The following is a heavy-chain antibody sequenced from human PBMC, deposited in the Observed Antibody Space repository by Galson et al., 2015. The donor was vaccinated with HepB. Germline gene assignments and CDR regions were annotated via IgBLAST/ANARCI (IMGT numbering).Heavy chain of an antibody. J-gene: IGHJ1*01. CDR2: VSWNRGNR. CDR3: GKGPGAAAGKGYIQQ. V-gene: IGHV3-9*01. Sequence: SLRLSCAASGFKFDDYALHWVRQAPGKGLEWVSGVSWNRGNRDHADSVQGRFTICRDNAKNALYLQMNSLRPEDTALYYWGKGPGAAAGKGYIQQWGQGTLVIVST. CDR1: GFKFDDYA. D-gene: IGHD6-13*01.